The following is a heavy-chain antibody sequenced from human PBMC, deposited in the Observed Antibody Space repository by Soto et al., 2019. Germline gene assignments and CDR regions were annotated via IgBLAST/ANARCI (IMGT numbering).Heavy chain of an antibody. CDR3: AKHVAGSWRYYFDH. J-gene: IGHJ4*02. V-gene: IGHV3-48*01. Sequence: PGGSLRLSCAASGFTFSSYSMNWVRQAPGKGLEWVSYISSSSSTIYYADSVKGRFTISRDNSKNTLYLQMNGLRADDTAIYFCAKHVAGSWRYYFDHWAQGTLVPVS. CDR1: GFTFSSYS. D-gene: IGHD2-15*01. CDR2: ISSSSSTI.